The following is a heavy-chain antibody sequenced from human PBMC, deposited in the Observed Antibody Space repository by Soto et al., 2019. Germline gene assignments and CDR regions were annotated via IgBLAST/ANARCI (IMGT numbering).Heavy chain of an antibody. Sequence: VQLVESGGGLVKPGGSLRLSCAASGFSFSSDNMHWVRQAPGKGLEWVSSVGSTASYVVYADSVKGRFTISRDNANSSLYLQMNSLRAEDTAVYYCVHSHYGSGSFGYWGQGTLVTVSS. V-gene: IGHV3-21*01. J-gene: IGHJ4*02. D-gene: IGHD3-10*01. CDR1: GFSFSSDN. CDR2: VGSTASYV. CDR3: VHSHYGSGSFGY.